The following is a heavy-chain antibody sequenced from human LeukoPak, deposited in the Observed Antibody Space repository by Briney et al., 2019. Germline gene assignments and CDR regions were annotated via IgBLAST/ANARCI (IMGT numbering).Heavy chain of an antibody. CDR1: GYTFTSYD. CDR3: ARVLQYSSSWYNFDY. Sequence: ASVKVSCKASGYTFTSYDINWVRQAPGQGLEWMGWINPNSGGTNYAQKFQGRVTMTRDTSISTAYMELSRLRSDDTAVYYCARVLQYSSSWYNFDYWGQGTLVTVSS. D-gene: IGHD6-13*01. J-gene: IGHJ4*02. CDR2: INPNSGGT. V-gene: IGHV1-2*02.